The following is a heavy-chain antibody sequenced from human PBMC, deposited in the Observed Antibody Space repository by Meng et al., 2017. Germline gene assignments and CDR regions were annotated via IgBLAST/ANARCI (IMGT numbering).Heavy chain of an antibody. CDR1: GFTFSSYG. CDR3: TWDDKAVSDY. Sequence: VESVESGGGVVQPGRSLRLSCAASGFTFSSYGMHWVRQAPGKGLEWVAVIWYDGSNKYYADFVKGRFTISRDNSKNTLYLQMNSLRAEDTGVYYCTWDDKAVSDYWGQGTLVTVSS. D-gene: IGHD2-15*01. V-gene: IGHV3-33*01. CDR2: IWYDGSNK. J-gene: IGHJ4*02.